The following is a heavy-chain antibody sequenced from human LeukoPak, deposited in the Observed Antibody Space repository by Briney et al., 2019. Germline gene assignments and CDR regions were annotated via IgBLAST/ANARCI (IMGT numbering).Heavy chain of an antibody. V-gene: IGHV3-23*01. Sequence: GGSLRLSCAASGFTFSSYAMSWVRQAPGKGLEWVSAISGSGGSTYYADSVKGRFTISRDNSKNTLYLQMNSLRAEDTAVYYCARSYSYGGIHYWGQGTLVTVSS. CDR1: GFTFSSYA. CDR2: ISGSGGST. D-gene: IGHD5-18*01. CDR3: ARSYSYGGIHY. J-gene: IGHJ4*02.